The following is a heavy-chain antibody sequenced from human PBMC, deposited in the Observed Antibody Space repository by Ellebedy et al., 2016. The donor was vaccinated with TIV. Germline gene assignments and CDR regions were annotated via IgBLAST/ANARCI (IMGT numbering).Heavy chain of an antibody. V-gene: IGHV3-11*04. CDR3: AREDIVVVRDGMDV. Sequence: LSLTCAASGFSIRNYYMSWIRQAPGKGLEWLAYISGNANNIQYADSVKGRFTISRDNAKNSIYLQMNNLRGDDTALYFCAREDIVVVRDGMDVWGHGTTVTVSS. J-gene: IGHJ6*02. CDR1: GFSIRNYY. CDR2: ISGNANNI. D-gene: IGHD2-2*01.